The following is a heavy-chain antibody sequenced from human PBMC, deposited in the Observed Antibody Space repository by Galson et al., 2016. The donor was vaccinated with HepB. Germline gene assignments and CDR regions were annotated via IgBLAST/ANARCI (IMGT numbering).Heavy chain of an antibody. CDR2: IYPDDSDT. Sequence: QSGAEVKKPGESLRISCKGSGYKFTNYWIAWVRQMPGKGLEWMGIIYPDDSDTRYSPAFRGQVTISADKSTALASLQWSSLKASDTATYYCARPISSTFYWYFHVWGRGTPVTVYS. CDR3: ARPISSTFYWYFHV. V-gene: IGHV5-51*01. J-gene: IGHJ2*01. CDR1: GYKFTNYW. D-gene: IGHD6-13*01.